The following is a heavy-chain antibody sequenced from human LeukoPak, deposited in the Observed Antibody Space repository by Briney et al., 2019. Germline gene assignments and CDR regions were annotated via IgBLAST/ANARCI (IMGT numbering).Heavy chain of an antibody. CDR1: GYTFTSYD. J-gene: IGHJ4*02. CDR3: ARGLRDSSGKEYFDY. D-gene: IGHD3-22*01. Sequence: ASVKVSCKAPGYTFTSYDINWVRQATGQGLEWLGWMNPNSGNTGYAQKFQGRVTMTRNTSISTAYMELSSLRSEDTAMYYCARGLRDSSGKEYFDYWGQGTLVTVSS. CDR2: MNPNSGNT. V-gene: IGHV1-8*01.